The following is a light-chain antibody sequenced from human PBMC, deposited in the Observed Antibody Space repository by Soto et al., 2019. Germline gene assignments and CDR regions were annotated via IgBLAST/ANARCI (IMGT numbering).Light chain of an antibody. V-gene: IGLV2-14*01. Sequence: QSALTQPASVSGSPGQSITISCTGTSSDVGGYNYVSWYQQHPGKAPKLMIYDVSNRPSGVSNRFSGSKSGNTASVTISGLQAEDEADYYCSSYTSSSTVFGGGTKLTVL. CDR2: DVS. J-gene: IGLJ2*01. CDR3: SSYTSSSTV. CDR1: SSDVGGYNY.